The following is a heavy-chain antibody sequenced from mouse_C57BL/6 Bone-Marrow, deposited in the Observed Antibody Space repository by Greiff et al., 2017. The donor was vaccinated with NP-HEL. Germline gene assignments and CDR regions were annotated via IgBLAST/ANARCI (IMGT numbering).Heavy chain of an antibody. CDR3: TRYLLWYPDY. CDR1: GYTFTDYE. J-gene: IGHJ2*01. D-gene: IGHD2-1*01. Sequence: QVQLQQSGADLVRPGASVTLSCKASGYTFTDYEMHWVKQTPVHGLEWIGAIDPETGGTAYNQKFKGKAILTADKSSSTAYMELRSLTAEDSAVYYCTRYLLWYPDYWCQGTTLTVSS. V-gene: IGHV1-15*01. CDR2: IDPETGGT.